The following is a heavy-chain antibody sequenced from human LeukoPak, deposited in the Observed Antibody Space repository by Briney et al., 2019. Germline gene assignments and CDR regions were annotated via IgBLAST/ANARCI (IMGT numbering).Heavy chain of an antibody. V-gene: IGHV3-30*02. Sequence: GGSLRLSCAASGFTFSSYAMSWVRQAPGKGLEWVAFIRYDGSNKYYADSVKGRFTISRDNSKNTLYLQMNSLRAEDTAIYYCAKDLTTVTSQGDYWGQGTLVTVSS. CDR3: AKDLTTVTSQGDY. J-gene: IGHJ4*02. D-gene: IGHD4-17*01. CDR2: IRYDGSNK. CDR1: GFTFSSYA.